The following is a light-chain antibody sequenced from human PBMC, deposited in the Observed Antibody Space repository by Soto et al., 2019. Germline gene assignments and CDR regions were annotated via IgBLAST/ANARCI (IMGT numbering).Light chain of an antibody. Sequence: EIVLTQSPGTLSLSPGERATLSCRASQSVASNNLAWYQQKPGQSPRLLIYGASSRARGIPDRFTGSGSETDFILTISILEPQDFAVYDRQQYGSSPRTFGQGTRVEIK. V-gene: IGKV3-20*01. J-gene: IGKJ1*01. CDR2: GAS. CDR1: QSVASNN. CDR3: QQYGSSPRT.